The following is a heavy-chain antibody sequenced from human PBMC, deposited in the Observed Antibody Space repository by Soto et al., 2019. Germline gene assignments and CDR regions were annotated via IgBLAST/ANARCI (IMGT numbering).Heavy chain of an antibody. D-gene: IGHD3-9*01. CDR3: AREDRPRDYDILTGYWLGAFDI. V-gene: IGHV4-59*01. CDR2: IYYSGST. J-gene: IGHJ3*02. CDR1: GGSISSYY. Sequence: PSETLSLTCTVSGGSISSYYWSWIRQPPGKGLEWIGYIYYSGSTNYNPSLKSRVTISVDTSKNQFSLKLSSVTAADTAVYYCAREDRPRDYDILTGYWLGAFDIWGQGTMVTVSS.